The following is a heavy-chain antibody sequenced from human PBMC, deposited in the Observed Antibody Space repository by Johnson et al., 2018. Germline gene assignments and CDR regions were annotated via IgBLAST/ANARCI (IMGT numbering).Heavy chain of an antibody. CDR3: ARRIDSGYGDLSYGMDV. Sequence: QVQLQESGPGLVKPSQTLSLTCTVSGGSISSGSYYWSWIRQPAGKGLEGIGRIYTSGSTNYNPSLKSRVPLSVDTSKNQVSRKLSSVTAADPAGSYCARRIDSGYGDLSYGMDVWGQGPTVTVSS. D-gene: IGHD4-17*01. V-gene: IGHV4-61*02. CDR1: GGSISSGSYY. CDR2: IYTSGST. J-gene: IGHJ6*02.